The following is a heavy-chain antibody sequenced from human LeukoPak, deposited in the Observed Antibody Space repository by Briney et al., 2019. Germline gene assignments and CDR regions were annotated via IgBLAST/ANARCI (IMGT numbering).Heavy chain of an antibody. CDR2: INPNSGGT. D-gene: IGHD1-26*01. V-gene: IGHV1-2*02. CDR1: GYTFTGYY. CDR3: ARSWDSGSYFAFDY. J-gene: IGHJ4*02. Sequence: ASVKVSCKASGYTFTGYYMHWVQQAPGQGLEWMGWINPNSGGTNYAQKFQGRVTMTRDTSISTAYMELSRLRSDDTAVYYCARSWDSGSYFAFDYWGQGTLVTVSS.